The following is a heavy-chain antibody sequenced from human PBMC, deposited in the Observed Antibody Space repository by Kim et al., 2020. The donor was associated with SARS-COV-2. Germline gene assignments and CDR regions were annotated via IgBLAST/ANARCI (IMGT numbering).Heavy chain of an antibody. CDR1: GGSISSSSYY. D-gene: IGHD3-10*01. V-gene: IGHV4-39*01. Sequence: SDTLSLTCTVSGGSISSSSYYWGWIRQPPGKGLEWIGSIYYSGSTYYNPSLKSRVTISVDTSKNQFSLNLSSVTAADTAVYYCARRQRLITMVRGVISCWFDPWGQGTLVTVSS. CDR2: IYYSGST. J-gene: IGHJ5*02. CDR3: ARRQRLITMVRGVISCWFDP.